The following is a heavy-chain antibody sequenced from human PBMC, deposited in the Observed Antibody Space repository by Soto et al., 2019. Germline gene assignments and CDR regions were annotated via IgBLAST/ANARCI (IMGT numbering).Heavy chain of an antibody. J-gene: IGHJ4*02. CDR3: ESSPLGTAYGVDY. CDR2: IDPSDSYT. Sequence: PGESLKISCKGSGYSFTSYWISWVRQMPGKGLEWMGRIDPSDSYTNYSPSFQGHVTISADKSISTAYLQWSSLKASDTAMYYCESSPLGTAYGVDYWGQGTLVTVSS. D-gene: IGHD4-17*01. CDR1: GYSFTSYW. V-gene: IGHV5-10-1*01.